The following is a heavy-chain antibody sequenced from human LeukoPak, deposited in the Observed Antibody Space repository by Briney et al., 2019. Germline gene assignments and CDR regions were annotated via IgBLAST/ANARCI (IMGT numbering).Heavy chain of an antibody. CDR2: IRQDGSEK. J-gene: IGHJ4*02. V-gene: IGHV3-7*01. CDR3: ARDRGYSNFDY. Sequence: GGSLRLSCAASGFTFSSYWMSWVRQAPGKGLEWVANIRQDGSEKYYVDSVKGRFTISRDNAQDSLYLQMNSLRAEDTAVYYCARDRGYSNFDYWGQGTLLTVSS. CDR1: GFTFSSYW. D-gene: IGHD4-11*01.